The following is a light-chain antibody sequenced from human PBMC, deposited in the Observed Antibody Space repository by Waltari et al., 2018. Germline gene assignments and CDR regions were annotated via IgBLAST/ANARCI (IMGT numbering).Light chain of an antibody. V-gene: IGLV1-40*01. CDR2: GNT. J-gene: IGLJ1*01. Sequence: QSVLTQPPSVSGAPGQRVTISCTGSSSTIGAGYDVHWYQQLPGTAPKPLIYGNTNRPSGVPDRFSGSKSGTSASLAITGLQAEDEADYYCQSYDSSLSGYVFGTGTKVTVL. CDR3: QSYDSSLSGYV. CDR1: SSTIGAGYD.